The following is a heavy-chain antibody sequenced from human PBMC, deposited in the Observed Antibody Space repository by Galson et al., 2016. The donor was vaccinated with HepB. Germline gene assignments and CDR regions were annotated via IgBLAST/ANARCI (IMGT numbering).Heavy chain of an antibody. CDR1: GFTFSSCA. V-gene: IGHV3-64D*06. J-gene: IGHJ3*02. Sequence: SLRLSCAASGFTFSSCAMHWVRQAPGKGLESVSAISDNGSSTYYADSVKGRFTISRDNSKNTLYLRMSSLRAEDTAVYYCVKDRGWGYTSNAFDIWGQGTMVTVSS. D-gene: IGHD1-1*01. CDR2: ISDNGSST. CDR3: VKDRGWGYTSNAFDI.